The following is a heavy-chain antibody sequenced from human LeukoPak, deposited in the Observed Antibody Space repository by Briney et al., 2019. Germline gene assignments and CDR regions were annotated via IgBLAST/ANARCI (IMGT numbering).Heavy chain of an antibody. J-gene: IGHJ4*02. CDR3: ARSFWSGYWRFDY. D-gene: IGHD3-3*01. Sequence: GASVTVSCKASGGTFSSYAISWVRQAPGQGLEWMGGIIPIFGTANYAQKFQGRVTITADESTSTAYMELSSLRSEDTAVYYCARSFWSGYWRFDYWGQGTLVTVSS. CDR1: GGTFSSYA. V-gene: IGHV1-69*01. CDR2: IIPIFGTA.